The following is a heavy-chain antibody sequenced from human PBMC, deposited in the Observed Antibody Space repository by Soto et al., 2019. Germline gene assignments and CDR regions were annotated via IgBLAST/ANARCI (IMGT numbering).Heavy chain of an antibody. V-gene: IGHV1-2*04. CDR3: ASTKKNWSNWFDP. CDR1: GYTFTGYY. J-gene: IGHJ5*02. CDR2: INPNSGGT. Sequence: ASVKVSCTASGYTFTGYYMHWVRQAPGQGLEWMGWINPNSGGTNYAQKFQGWVTMTTDTSTSTAYMELRSLRSDDTAVYYCASTKKNWSNWFDPWGQGTLVTVSS. D-gene: IGHD1-1*01.